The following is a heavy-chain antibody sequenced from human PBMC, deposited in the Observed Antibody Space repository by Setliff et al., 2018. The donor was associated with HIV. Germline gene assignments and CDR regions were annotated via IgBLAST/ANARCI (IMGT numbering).Heavy chain of an antibody. J-gene: IGHJ4*02. CDR2: ISAHNGNT. CDR3: ARDRIPSKWLLESDY. CDR1: GYTFTSYG. V-gene: IGHV1-18*01. D-gene: IGHD3-22*01. Sequence: ASVKVSCKTSGYTFTSYGISWVRQAPGQGLEWMGWISAHNGNTNYAPELHGRVTMTTDTSTSTASLELRSLRSDDTAVYYCARDRIPSKWLLESDYWGQGTLVTVSS.